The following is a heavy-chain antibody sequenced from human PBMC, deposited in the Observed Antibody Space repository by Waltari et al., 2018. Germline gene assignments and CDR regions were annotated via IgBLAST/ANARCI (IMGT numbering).Heavy chain of an antibody. V-gene: IGHV3-23*01. CDR3: AKEGEWLPGRDYYHYRDV. J-gene: IGHJ6*03. Sequence: DVPLLASGGGLVQPGGSLRLSCAASGFTFSSYAMSWFRQAPGKGGEGVSSGERGGRTDYADSGKGRVTRYRDKSKNTLEMQMNSLRAEDTDVYDWAKEGEWLPGRDYYHYRDVWGKGTTGTVSS. D-gene: IGHD5-12*01. CDR1: GFTFSSYA. CDR2: GERGGRT.